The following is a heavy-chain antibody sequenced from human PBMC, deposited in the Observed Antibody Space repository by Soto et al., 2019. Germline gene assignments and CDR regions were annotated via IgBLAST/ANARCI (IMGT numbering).Heavy chain of an antibody. J-gene: IGHJ5*02. CDR3: AREFSGYDNNWFDP. V-gene: IGHV1-69*01. Sequence: QVQLVQSGAEVKKPGSSVKVSCKASGGTFSSNGISWIRQAPGQGLEWMGGIIPMFGTTSYAQKFQGRVTMVADESTRTVYMELTSLTSEDTAIYYCAREFSGYDNNWFDPWGQGALVTVSS. D-gene: IGHD5-12*01. CDR1: GGTFSSNG. CDR2: IIPMFGTT.